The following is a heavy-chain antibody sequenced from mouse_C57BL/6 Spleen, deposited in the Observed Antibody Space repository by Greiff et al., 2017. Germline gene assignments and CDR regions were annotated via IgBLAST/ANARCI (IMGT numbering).Heavy chain of an antibody. CDR2: IHPNSGST. Sequence: QVQLQQPGAELVKPGASVKLTCKASGYTFTSYWMHWVKQRPGQGLEWIGMIHPNSGSTNYNEKFKSKATLTVDKSSSTAYMQLSSLTSEDSAVYYCAPQLREGFAYWGQGTLVTVSA. D-gene: IGHD3-2*02. CDR3: APQLREGFAY. V-gene: IGHV1-64*01. CDR1: GYTFTSYW. J-gene: IGHJ3*01.